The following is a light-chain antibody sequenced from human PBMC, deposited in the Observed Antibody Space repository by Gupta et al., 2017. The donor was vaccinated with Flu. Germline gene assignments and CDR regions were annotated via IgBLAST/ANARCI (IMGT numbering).Light chain of an antibody. J-gene: IGLJ3*02. CDR2: ETR. CDR1: TSTMGNNH. V-gene: IGLV1-51*02. Sequence: STSTMGNNHVSWYQQFPGTAPKLLIYETRVRPSGVPDRFSGSRSGTSATLDITGLQAGDEADYYCGAWDSSLTQGLFGGGTKMTV. CDR3: GAWDSSLTQGL.